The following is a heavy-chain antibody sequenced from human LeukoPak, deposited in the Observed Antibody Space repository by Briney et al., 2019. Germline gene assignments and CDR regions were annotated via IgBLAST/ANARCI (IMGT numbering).Heavy chain of an antibody. V-gene: IGHV1-18*01. Sequence: ASVKVSCKASGYTFTSYGISWVRQAPGQGLEWMGWISAYNGNTNYAQKLQGRATMTTDTSTSTAYMELRSLRSDDTAVYYCARSITIFGVVIIGVGQPPDYWGQGTLVTVSS. D-gene: IGHD3-3*01. CDR1: GYTFTSYG. CDR3: ARSITIFGVVIIGVGQPPDY. J-gene: IGHJ4*02. CDR2: ISAYNGNT.